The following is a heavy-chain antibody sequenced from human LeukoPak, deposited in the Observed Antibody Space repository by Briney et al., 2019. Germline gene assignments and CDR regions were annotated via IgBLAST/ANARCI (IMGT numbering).Heavy chain of an antibody. D-gene: IGHD1-26*01. CDR3: ARADGTGATRAAFDI. Sequence: PSETLSLTCTVSGGSISSYYWSWIRQPAGKGLEWIGRIYTSGSTNYNPSLRSRVTMSVDTSKNQSSLKLSSVTAADTAVYYCARADGTGATRAAFDIWGQGTMVTVSS. CDR1: GGSISSYY. CDR2: IYTSGST. J-gene: IGHJ3*02. V-gene: IGHV4-4*07.